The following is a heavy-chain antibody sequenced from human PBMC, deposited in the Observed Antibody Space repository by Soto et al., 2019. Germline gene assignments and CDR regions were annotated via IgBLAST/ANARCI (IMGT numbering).Heavy chain of an antibody. Sequence: GSLRLSCAASGFTFSIHWMSWVRQAPGKGLEWVANVNQDGSENYYVDSVKGRFTISRDNAKNSLYLQMNSLRAEDTAVYYCARAFCTNGVCYYFFDYWGHGTLVTVSS. D-gene: IGHD2-8*01. J-gene: IGHJ4*01. CDR3: ARAFCTNGVCYYFFDY. CDR1: GFTFSIHW. V-gene: IGHV3-7*01. CDR2: VNQDGSEN.